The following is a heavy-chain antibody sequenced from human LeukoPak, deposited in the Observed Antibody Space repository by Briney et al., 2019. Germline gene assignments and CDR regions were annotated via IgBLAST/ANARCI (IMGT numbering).Heavy chain of an antibody. CDR2: IKSKTDGGTT. V-gene: IGHV3-15*01. CDR3: TTDPVKTHSSSWFY. Sequence: GGSLRLSCAASGFTFSNAWMSWVRQAPGKGLEWVGRIKSKTDGGTTDYAAPVKGRFTISRDDSKNTLYLQVNSLKTEDTAVYYCTTDPVKTHSSSWFYWGQGTLVTVSS. D-gene: IGHD6-13*01. CDR1: GFTFSNAW. J-gene: IGHJ4*02.